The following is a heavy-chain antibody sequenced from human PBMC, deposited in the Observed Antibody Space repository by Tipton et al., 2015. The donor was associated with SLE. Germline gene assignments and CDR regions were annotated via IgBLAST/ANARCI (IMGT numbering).Heavy chain of an antibody. J-gene: IGHJ6*02. D-gene: IGHD6-19*01. CDR1: GFTFSSYG. CDR3: AKTQFSPYSSGRDYYYGMDV. CDR2: MRYDGSNK. V-gene: IGHV3-30*02. Sequence: SLRLSCAASGFTFSSYGMHWVRQAPGKGLEWVAFMRYDGSNKYYADSVKGRFTISRDNSKNTLYLQMNSLRAEDTAVYYCAKTQFSPYSSGRDYYYGMDVWCQGTTVTVSS.